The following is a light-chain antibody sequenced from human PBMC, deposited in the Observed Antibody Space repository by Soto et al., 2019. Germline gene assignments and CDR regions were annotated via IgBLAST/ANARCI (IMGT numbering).Light chain of an antibody. CDR1: QSVRNY. V-gene: IGKV3-11*01. J-gene: IGKJ2*01. CDR2: DAS. Sequence: EIVLTQSPATLSLSPGDRATLSCRASQSVRNYLAWYQQKPGQAPRLLIYDASSRAIGIPARFSGSGSGTDFTLTISSLAPEDFAVYYCQQRNSWPPGFSFGQGTKVESK. CDR3: QQRNSWPPGFS.